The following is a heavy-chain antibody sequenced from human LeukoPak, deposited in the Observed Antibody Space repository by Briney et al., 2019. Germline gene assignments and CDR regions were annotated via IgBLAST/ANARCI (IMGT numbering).Heavy chain of an antibody. CDR3: ASMTAAAGTRPFDY. Sequence: GASVKVSCKASGYTFTSYDINWVRQATAQGLEWMGWMNPNSGNTGYAQKFQGRVTMTRNTSISTAYMELSSLRSEDTAVYYCASMTAAAGTRPFDYWGQGTLVTVSS. CDR1: GYTFTSYD. J-gene: IGHJ4*02. D-gene: IGHD6-13*01. CDR2: MNPNSGNT. V-gene: IGHV1-8*01.